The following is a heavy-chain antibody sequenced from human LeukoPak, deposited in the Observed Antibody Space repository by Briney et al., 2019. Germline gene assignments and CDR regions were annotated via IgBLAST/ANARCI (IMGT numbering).Heavy chain of an antibody. D-gene: IGHD5-18*01. CDR2: IRYDGSEK. CDR3: AKAYSTYSFGYPDAFDM. CDR1: GFTFNRYA. V-gene: IGHV3-30*02. Sequence: GESLKISCAASGFTFNRYAMHWVRQAPGKGLEWVTFIRYDGSEKYYVDSVKGRFTISRDNFKRTLYLQMSSLRDEDTARYYCAKAYSTYSFGYPDAFDMWGHGTMVIVSS. J-gene: IGHJ3*02.